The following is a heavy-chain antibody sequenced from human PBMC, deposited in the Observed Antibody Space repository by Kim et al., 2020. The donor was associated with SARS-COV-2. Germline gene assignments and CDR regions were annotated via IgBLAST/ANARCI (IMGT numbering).Heavy chain of an antibody. Sequence: GGSLRLSCAASGFTFSSYEMNWVRQAPGKGLEWVSYISCSGSTIYYADSVKGRFTISRDNAKNSLYLQMNSLRAEDTAVYYCARPPGIAVAGGHLNLIDYWGQGNLVTVSS. CDR2: ISCSGSTI. J-gene: IGHJ4*02. CDR3: ARPPGIAVAGGHLNLIDY. CDR1: GFTFSSYE. D-gene: IGHD6-19*01. V-gene: IGHV3-48*03.